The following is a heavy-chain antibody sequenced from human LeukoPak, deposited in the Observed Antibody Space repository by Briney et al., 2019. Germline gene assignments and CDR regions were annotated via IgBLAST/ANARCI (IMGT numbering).Heavy chain of an antibody. CDR3: SRGSGWLSVY. Sequence: GGSLRLSCTASGFTFGDYLISWFRQAPGKGLEWIGFISGGTTEYAASVKGRFTISRDDSTSIAHLQVNSLTTEDTAVYYCSRGSGWLSVYWGQGTLVTVSS. CDR1: GFTFGDYL. D-gene: IGHD6-19*01. CDR2: ISGGTT. V-gene: IGHV3-49*03. J-gene: IGHJ4*02.